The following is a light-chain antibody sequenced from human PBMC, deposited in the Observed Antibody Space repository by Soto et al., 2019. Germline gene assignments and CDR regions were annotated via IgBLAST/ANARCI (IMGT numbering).Light chain of an antibody. CDR2: GSS. J-gene: IGKJ5*01. Sequence: SPGTLSLSPGERATLSCRASQSVSSSHLAWYQQKPGQAPRLLIYGSSSRATGIPDRFSGSGSGTDFTLTISRLEPEDFAVYYCQQYGSSQVTFGQGTRLEIK. CDR1: QSVSSSH. V-gene: IGKV3-20*01. CDR3: QQYGSSQVT.